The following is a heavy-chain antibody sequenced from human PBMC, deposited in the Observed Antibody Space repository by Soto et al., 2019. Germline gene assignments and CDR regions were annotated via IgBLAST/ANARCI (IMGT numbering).Heavy chain of an antibody. CDR2: IYYSGST. V-gene: IGHV4-39*01. CDR1: GGSISSSSYY. CDR3: ASHPPYYYGMDV. J-gene: IGHJ6*02. Sequence: SETLSLTCTVSGGSISSSSYYWGWIRQPPGKGLEWIGSIYYSGSTYYNPSLKSRVTISVDTSKNQFSLKLSSVTAADTAVYYCASHPPYYYGMDVWGQGTTVPVS.